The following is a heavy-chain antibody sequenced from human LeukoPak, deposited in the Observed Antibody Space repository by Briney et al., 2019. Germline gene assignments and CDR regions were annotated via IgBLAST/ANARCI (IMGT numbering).Heavy chain of an antibody. CDR3: ARGSDYGDY. CDR2: INHSGST. J-gene: IGHJ4*02. CDR1: GGSFSGFH. D-gene: IGHD3-3*01. V-gene: IGHV4-34*01. Sequence: SETLSLTCAVYGGSFSGFHWTWIRQPPGKGLEWIGEINHSGSTNYNPSLRSRVTISVDTSKNQFSLKLFSVTAADTAVYYCARGSDYGDYWGQGTLVTVSS.